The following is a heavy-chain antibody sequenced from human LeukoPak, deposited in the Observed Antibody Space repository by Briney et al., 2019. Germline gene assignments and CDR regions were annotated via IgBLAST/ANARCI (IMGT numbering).Heavy chain of an antibody. Sequence: GASVKVSCKASGYTFTSYGISWVRQAPGQGLEWMGWISAYNGNTNYAQKLQGRVTMTTDTSTSTVYMELSSLRSEDTAVYYCARESGDITAPKKNFDFWGQGTLITVSS. CDR3: ARESGDITAPKKNFDF. V-gene: IGHV1-18*01. CDR1: GYTFTSYG. J-gene: IGHJ4*02. D-gene: IGHD6-13*01. CDR2: ISAYNGNT.